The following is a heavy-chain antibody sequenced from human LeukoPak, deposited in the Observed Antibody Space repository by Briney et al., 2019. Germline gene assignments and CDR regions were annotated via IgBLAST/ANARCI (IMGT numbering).Heavy chain of an antibody. CDR1: GFTFSDSA. D-gene: IGHD1-7*01. V-gene: IGHV3-23*01. CDR2: ISTSGSDT. CDR3: AKGGNYAPLDY. J-gene: IGHJ4*02. Sequence: GGSLRLSCAASGFTFSDSAMTWVRQAPGKGLEWVAAISTSGSDTIYTDSVRGRFTISRDNSKNTLYLQMNSLRAEDTAVYYCAKGGNYAPLDYCGQGSLVTVS.